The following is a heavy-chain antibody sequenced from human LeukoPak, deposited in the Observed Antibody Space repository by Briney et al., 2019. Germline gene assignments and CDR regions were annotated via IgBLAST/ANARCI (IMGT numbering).Heavy chain of an antibody. CDR3: AKLETY. D-gene: IGHD5-24*01. CDR1: GFTFSSYA. J-gene: IGHJ4*02. Sequence: PGGSLRLSCAASGFTFSSYAMHWVRQAPGKGLEWVSVIYSGGSTYYADSVKGRFTISRDNSKNTLYLQMNSLRAEDTAVYYCAKLETYWGQGTLVTVSS. CDR2: IYSGGST. V-gene: IGHV3-53*01.